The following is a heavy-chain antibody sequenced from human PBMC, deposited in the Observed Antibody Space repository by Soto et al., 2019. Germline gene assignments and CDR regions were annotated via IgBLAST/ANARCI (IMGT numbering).Heavy chain of an antibody. Sequence: PSETLSLTCAVYGGSFSGYYWSWIRQPPGKGLEWIGEINHSGSTNYNPSLKSRVTISVDTSKNQFSLKLSSVTAADTAAYYCARQAPGFWSLNYYYGMDLWGQGTTVT. CDR1: GGSFSGYY. V-gene: IGHV4-34*01. CDR3: ARQAPGFWSLNYYYGMDL. J-gene: IGHJ6*02. CDR2: INHSGST. D-gene: IGHD3-3*01.